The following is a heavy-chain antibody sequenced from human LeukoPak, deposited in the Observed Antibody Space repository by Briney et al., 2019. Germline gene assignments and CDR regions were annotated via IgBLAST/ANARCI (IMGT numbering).Heavy chain of an antibody. CDR1: GLTSRNYW. J-gene: IGHJ5*02. CDR3: ANKDFDP. Sequence: VGSPRLSCAASGLTSRNYWMMWVRQAPGQGLEGVANINQHGAGKNYVDSVKGRFTISRDNAKKSLYLQMNSLRAEDTAVYYCANKDFDPWGEGRLVSVCS. CDR2: INQHGAGK. V-gene: IGHV3-7*01. D-gene: IGHD2-15*01.